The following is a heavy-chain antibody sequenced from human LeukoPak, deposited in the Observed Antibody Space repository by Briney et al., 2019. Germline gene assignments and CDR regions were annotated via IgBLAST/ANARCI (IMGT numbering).Heavy chain of an antibody. J-gene: IGHJ4*02. D-gene: IGHD2/OR15-2a*01. Sequence: PGGSLRLSCAASGFTVSRNYMSWVRQAPGKGLEWVSVIYSGGSTYYADSVKGRFTISRDNYKNTLYLQMNSLRAEDTAVYYCEASREILGDFDYWGQGTLVTVSS. CDR3: EASREILGDFDY. CDR1: GFTVSRNY. V-gene: IGHV3-66*01. CDR2: IYSGGST.